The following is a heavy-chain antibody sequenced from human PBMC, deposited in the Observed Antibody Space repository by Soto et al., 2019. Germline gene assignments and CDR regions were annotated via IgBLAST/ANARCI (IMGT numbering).Heavy chain of an antibody. V-gene: IGHV3-66*01. CDR2: IRGGGNT. CDR1: GFTVSTDW. D-gene: IGHD3-10*01. Sequence: EVQLVESGGGLVQPGGSLRLSCAASGFTVSTDWMYWVRQAPGKGLEWVSVIRGGGNTFYADSVEGRFTISRDNSKNTVYLQMNSLRAEDTAVYYGVTENYCYGMDIWGQGTTVSVSS. CDR3: VTENYCYGMDI. J-gene: IGHJ6*02.